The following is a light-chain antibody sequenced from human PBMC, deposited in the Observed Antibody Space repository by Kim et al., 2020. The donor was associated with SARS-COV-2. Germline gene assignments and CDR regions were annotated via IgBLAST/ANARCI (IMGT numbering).Light chain of an antibody. J-gene: IGLJ3*02. V-gene: IGLV2-14*03. CDR2: DVT. CDR1: SSDVGGYNY. Sequence: QSALTQPASVSGSPGQSITISCTGTSSDVGGYNYVSWYQHHPAKAPKLMIYDVTKRLSGVSNRFSGSKSGNTASLTISGLQAEDEADYYCSSYTSSTTWVFGGGTQLTVL. CDR3: SSYTSSTTWV.